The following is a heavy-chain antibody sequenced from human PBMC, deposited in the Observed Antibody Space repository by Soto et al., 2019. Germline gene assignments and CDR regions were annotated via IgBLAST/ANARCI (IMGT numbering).Heavy chain of an antibody. V-gene: IGHV1-2*04. Sequence: ASVKVSCKASGYTFTGYYMHWVRQAPGQGLEWMGWINPNSGGTNYAQKFQGWVTMTRDTSISTAYMELSRLRSDDTAVYYCARSAYYDILTGYYEGSYYYYGMDVWGQGTTVTVSS. CDR3: ARSAYYDILTGYYEGSYYYYGMDV. CDR2: INPNSGGT. CDR1: GYTFTGYY. J-gene: IGHJ6*02. D-gene: IGHD3-9*01.